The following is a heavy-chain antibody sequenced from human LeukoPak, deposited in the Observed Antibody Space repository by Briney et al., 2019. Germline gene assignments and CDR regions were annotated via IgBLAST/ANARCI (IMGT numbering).Heavy chain of an antibody. CDR3: ARDGEWQSPYYYGMDV. CDR2: IYYSGST. J-gene: IGHJ6*02. Sequence: SETLSPTCTVSGGSISSGGYYWSWIRQHPGKGLEWIGYIYYSGSTNYNPSLKSRVTISVDTSKNQFSLKLSSVTAADTAVYYCARDGEWQSPYYYGMDVWGQGTTVTVSS. CDR1: GGSISSGGYY. D-gene: IGHD3-10*01. V-gene: IGHV4-61*08.